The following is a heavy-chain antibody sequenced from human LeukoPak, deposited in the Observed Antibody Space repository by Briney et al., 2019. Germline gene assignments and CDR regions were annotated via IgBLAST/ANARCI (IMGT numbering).Heavy chain of an antibody. CDR3: AREGSAGSYSDS. CDR1: GFTFSSYS. J-gene: IGHJ4*02. Sequence: GGSLRLSCAASGFTFSSYSMNWVRQAPGKGLEWVSSISSSSSYIYYADSVKGRFTISRDNAKNSLFLQMSSLRAEDTAVYYCAREGSAGSYSDSWGQGTLVTVSS. D-gene: IGHD1-26*01. CDR2: ISSSSSYI. V-gene: IGHV3-21*01.